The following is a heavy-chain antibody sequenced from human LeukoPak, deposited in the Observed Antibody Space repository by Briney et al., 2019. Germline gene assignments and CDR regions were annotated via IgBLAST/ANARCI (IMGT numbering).Heavy chain of an antibody. CDR1: GYTFTSYG. CDR2: ISAYNGNT. V-gene: IGHV1-18*01. Sequence: GASVKVPCKASGYTFTSYGISWVRQAPGQGLEWMGWISAYNGNTNYAQKLQGRVTMTTDTSTSTAYMELRSLRSDDTAVYHCARSGYYYDSSGYSPFAEYFQHWGQGTLVTVSS. CDR3: ARSGYYYDSSGYSPFAEYFQH. D-gene: IGHD3-22*01. J-gene: IGHJ1*01.